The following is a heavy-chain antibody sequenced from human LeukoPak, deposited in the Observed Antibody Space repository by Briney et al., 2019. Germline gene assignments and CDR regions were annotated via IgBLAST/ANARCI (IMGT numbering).Heavy chain of an antibody. Sequence: PGGSLRLSCAASGFTVSSSYMNWVRQAPGKGLEWVSLIYGGGSTYYADSVKGRFTISRDNSKNTLYLQMNSLRAEDTAVYYCATCLLPAAMKVGAFDIWGQGTMVTVSS. J-gene: IGHJ3*02. CDR2: IYGGGST. V-gene: IGHV3-53*01. CDR3: ATCLLPAAMKVGAFDI. D-gene: IGHD2-2*01. CDR1: GFTVSSSY.